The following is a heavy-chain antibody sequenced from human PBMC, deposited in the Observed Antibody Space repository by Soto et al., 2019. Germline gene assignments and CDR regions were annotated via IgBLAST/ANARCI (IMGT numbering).Heavy chain of an antibody. Sequence: QVQLVQSGAEVKKPGSSVKVSCKASGGTFSSYAISWVRQAPGQGLEWMGGIIPIFGTANYAQKFQGRVTMTADESTSTAYMELSSLRSEDTAVYYCARDGGDGYRALNAFDIWGQGTMVTVSS. CDR1: GGTFSSYA. D-gene: IGHD5-12*01. CDR2: IIPIFGTA. J-gene: IGHJ3*02. CDR3: ARDGGDGYRALNAFDI. V-gene: IGHV1-69*12.